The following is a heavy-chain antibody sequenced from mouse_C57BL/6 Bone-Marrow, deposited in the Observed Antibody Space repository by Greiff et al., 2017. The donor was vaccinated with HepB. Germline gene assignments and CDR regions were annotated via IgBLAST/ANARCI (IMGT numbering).Heavy chain of an antibody. CDR3: ASPYDYSWFAY. V-gene: IGHV1-55*01. J-gene: IGHJ3*01. Sequence: QVQLQQPGAELVKPGASVKMSCKASGYTFTSYWITWVKQRPGQGLEWIGDIYPGSGSTNYNEKFKSKATLTVDKSSSTAYMQLSSLTSEDSAVYYCASPYDYSWFAYWGQGTLVTVSA. CDR1: GYTFTSYW. CDR2: IYPGSGST. D-gene: IGHD2-4*01.